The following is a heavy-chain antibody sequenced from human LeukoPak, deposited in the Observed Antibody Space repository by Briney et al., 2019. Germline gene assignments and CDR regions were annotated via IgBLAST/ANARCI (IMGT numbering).Heavy chain of an antibody. CDR1: GYSFTSYW. Sequence: PGGSLQISCQGSGYSFTSYWIGWVRPVPGKGLEWMGNIYPGDSDTRYSPSFQGQVTISADKSISTAYLQWSSLKASDTAMYYCARHEGGDGYILVLDYWGQGTLVTVSS. J-gene: IGHJ4*02. CDR3: ARHEGGDGYILVLDY. CDR2: IYPGDSDT. D-gene: IGHD5-24*01. V-gene: IGHV5-51*01.